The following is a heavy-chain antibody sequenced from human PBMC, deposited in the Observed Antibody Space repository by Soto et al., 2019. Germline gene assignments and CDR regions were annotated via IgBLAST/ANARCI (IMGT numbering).Heavy chain of an antibody. V-gene: IGHV1-46*03. CDR3: ARDAVLGYCSSTSCYADTRYYYYYYMDV. J-gene: IGHJ6*03. CDR1: GYTFTSYY. Sequence: ASVMVSCKASGYTFTSYYMHWVRQAPGQGLEWMGIINPSGGSTSYAQKFQGRVTMTRDTSTSTVYMELSSLRSEDTAVYYCARDAVLGYCSSTSCYADTRYYYYYYMDVWGKGTTVTVSS. D-gene: IGHD2-2*01. CDR2: INPSGGST.